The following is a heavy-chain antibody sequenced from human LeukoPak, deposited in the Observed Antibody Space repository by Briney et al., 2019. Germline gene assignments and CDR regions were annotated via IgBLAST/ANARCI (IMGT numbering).Heavy chain of an antibody. J-gene: IGHJ6*04. CDR3: ARRVGSCSSTSCSYGMDV. CDR2: IYPGDSDT. D-gene: IGHD2-2*01. Sequence: GESLKISCKGSGYSFTSYWIGWVRQMPGKGLEWMGVIYPGDSDTRYSPSFQGQVTISADKSISTAYLQWSSLKASDTAMYYCARRVGSCSSTSCSYGMDVWGTGTTVTVSS. V-gene: IGHV5-51*01. CDR1: GYSFTSYW.